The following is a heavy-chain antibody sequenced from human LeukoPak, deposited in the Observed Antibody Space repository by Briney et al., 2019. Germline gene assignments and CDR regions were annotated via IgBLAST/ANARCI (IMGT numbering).Heavy chain of an antibody. V-gene: IGHV1-2*02. CDR2: INPNSGGT. CDR1: GYSFTDYY. D-gene: IGHD2-21*01. J-gene: IGHJ5*02. CDR3: ARADRLNGGPYLIGP. Sequence: ASVKVSCKTSGYSFTDYYMHWVRQAPGQGLEWMGWINPNSGGTSSAQKFQGRVTMTRDTSITTVYMEVSWLTSDDTAIYYCARADRLNGGPYLIGPWGQGTLVTVSS.